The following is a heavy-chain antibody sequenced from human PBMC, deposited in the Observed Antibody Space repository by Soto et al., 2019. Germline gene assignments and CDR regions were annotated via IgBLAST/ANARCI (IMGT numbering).Heavy chain of an antibody. CDR1: GFTVSSNY. CDR3: ARDRVESGYPEYFQH. D-gene: IGHD3-22*01. V-gene: IGHV3-53*01. J-gene: IGHJ1*01. CDR2: IYSGGST. Sequence: EVPLVESGGGLIQPGGSLRLSCAASGFTVSSNYMSWVRQAPGKGLEWVSVIYSGGSTYYADSVKGGFTISRDNSNNTLYIQMNSLRAEDTAVYYCARDRVESGYPEYFQHWGQGTLVTVSS.